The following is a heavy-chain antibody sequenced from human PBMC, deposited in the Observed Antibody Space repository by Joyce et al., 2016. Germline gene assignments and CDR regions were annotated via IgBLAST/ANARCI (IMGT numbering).Heavy chain of an antibody. CDR3: ARALVPAAAFDF. D-gene: IGHD2-2*01. CDR2: INPGGGGT. Sequence: QVQLVQSGAEVKKPGASVRVSCKASGYAFISYYVHWVRQAPGQWLDLMGIINPGGGGTNYAQKFLGRVTLNRDTSTNTVYLDLSSLRSEDTAIYYCARALVPAAAFDFWGQGTLVTVSS. V-gene: IGHV1-46*01. CDR1: GYAFISYY. J-gene: IGHJ4*02.